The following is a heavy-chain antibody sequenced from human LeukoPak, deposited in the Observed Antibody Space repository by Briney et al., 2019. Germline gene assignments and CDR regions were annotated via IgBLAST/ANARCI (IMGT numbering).Heavy chain of an antibody. Sequence: GGSLRLSCAASGFTFTDYSMNWVRQAPGKGLEWVSSISSSSTYIYYADSVKGRFTISRDNAKNSLYLQMSSLRAEDTAVYYCARRGPDILTGYYAHYYYYMDVWGKGTTVTISS. V-gene: IGHV3-21*01. CDR1: GFTFTDYS. CDR2: ISSSSTYI. D-gene: IGHD3-9*01. CDR3: ARRGPDILTGYYAHYYYYMDV. J-gene: IGHJ6*03.